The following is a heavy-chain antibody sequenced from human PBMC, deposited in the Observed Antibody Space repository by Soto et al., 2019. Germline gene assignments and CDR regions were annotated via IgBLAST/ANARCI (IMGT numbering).Heavy chain of an antibody. J-gene: IGHJ4*02. D-gene: IGHD2-2*01. V-gene: IGHV1-69*01. CDR2: IKPVFGSP. Sequence: QVQLVQSGAEVKKPGSSVKVSCKTSGDTFSSYGINWVRLAPGQGLEWMGGIKPVFGSPVYARKFEGRLTMTADESTSTVYMQLSSLKSEDTAVYYCARAGGHCSSTSCVDFWGQGTLITVSS. CDR3: ARAGGHCSSTSCVDF. CDR1: GDTFSSYG.